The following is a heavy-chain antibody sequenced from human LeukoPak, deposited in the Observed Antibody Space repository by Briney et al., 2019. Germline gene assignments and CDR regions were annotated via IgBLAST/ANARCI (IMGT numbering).Heavy chain of an antibody. J-gene: IGHJ4*02. CDR3: AKEGAATPLWGGGYFDY. V-gene: IGHV3-33*06. Sequence: GRSLTLSCAASGFTFSSYGFHWVRQAPGKGLEWVAVIWFDGSNKYYADSVKGRFTISRDYSKNTLYLQMNSLRAEDTAVYYCAKEGAATPLWGGGYFDYWGQGTLVTVSS. CDR2: IWFDGSNK. D-gene: IGHD3-16*01. CDR1: GFTFSSYG.